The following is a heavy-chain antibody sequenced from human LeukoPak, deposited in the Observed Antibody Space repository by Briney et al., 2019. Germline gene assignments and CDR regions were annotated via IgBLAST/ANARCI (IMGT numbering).Heavy chain of an antibody. D-gene: IGHD3-22*01. J-gene: IGHJ6*03. CDR3: ARLDRYYFDSSGYTYYYYMDV. Sequence: GGSLRLSCEASGFTFSSHSMNWVRQAPGKGLEWVSYISGGSDTIYHADSVKGRFTISRDNAENSLYLQMSSLRAEDTAVYYCARLDRYYFDSSGYTYYYYMDVWGKGTTVTVSS. CDR1: GFTFSSHS. CDR2: ISGGSDTI. V-gene: IGHV3-48*01.